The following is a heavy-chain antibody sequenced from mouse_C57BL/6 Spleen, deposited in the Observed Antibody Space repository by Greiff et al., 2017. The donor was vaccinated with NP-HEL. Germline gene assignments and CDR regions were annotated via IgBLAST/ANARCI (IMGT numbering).Heavy chain of an antibody. CDR3: ARHDDGYGGFAY. J-gene: IGHJ3*01. Sequence: DVKLVESGGGLVQPGESLKLSCESNEYEFPSHDMSWVRKTPEKRLELVAAINSDGGSTYYPDNMERRFIISRDNTKKTRYLQMSSLRSEDTALYYCARHDDGYGGFAYWGQGTLVTVSA. V-gene: IGHV5-2*01. CDR2: INSDGGST. CDR1: EYEFPSHD. D-gene: IGHD2-3*01.